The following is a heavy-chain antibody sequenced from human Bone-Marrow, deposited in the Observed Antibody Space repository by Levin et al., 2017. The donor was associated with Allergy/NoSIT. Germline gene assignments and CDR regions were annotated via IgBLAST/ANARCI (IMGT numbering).Heavy chain of an antibody. CDR2: ILSSETT. D-gene: IGHD2-21*01. CDR1: GGHISNFY. V-gene: IGHV4-59*13. J-gene: IGHJ4*02. CDR3: ARGPRGGCGGTACQTEGIDY. Sequence: GSLRLSCTVSGGHISNFYWSWIRQPPGKGLEWIGYILSSETTSYNPSLNSRVTISVDTSKNQFSLKLNSVTAADTALYFCARGPRGGCGGTACQTEGIDYWGQGALVTVSS.